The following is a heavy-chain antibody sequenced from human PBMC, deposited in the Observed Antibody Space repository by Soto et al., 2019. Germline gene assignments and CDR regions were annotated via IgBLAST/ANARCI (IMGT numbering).Heavy chain of an antibody. CDR2: IDPNSGDT. D-gene: IGHD3-22*01. Sequence: ASVKVSCKASEYSFTGHYLHWVRQAPWQGLEWMGWIDPNSGDTKYAQKFQDRVTMTSDTSISTAYMDLDSLRSDDTAVYYCERDYDKSRHDYFEPWGQGTLVTVSS. V-gene: IGHV1-2*02. J-gene: IGHJ5*02. CDR3: ERDYDKSRHDYFEP. CDR1: EYSFTGHY.